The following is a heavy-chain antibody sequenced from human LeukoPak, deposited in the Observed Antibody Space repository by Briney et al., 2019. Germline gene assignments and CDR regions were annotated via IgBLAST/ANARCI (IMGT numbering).Heavy chain of an antibody. CDR3: ATAQGAAARLYYFDY. CDR1: GFTFSSYA. D-gene: IGHD6-13*01. V-gene: IGHV3-23*01. CDR2: ISGSGGST. Sequence: GGSLRLSCAASGFTFSSYAMSWVRQAPGKGLEWVSAISGSGGSTYYADSVKGRFTISRDNSKNTLYLQMNGLRAEDTAVYYCATAQGAAARLYYFDYWGQGTLVTVSS. J-gene: IGHJ4*02.